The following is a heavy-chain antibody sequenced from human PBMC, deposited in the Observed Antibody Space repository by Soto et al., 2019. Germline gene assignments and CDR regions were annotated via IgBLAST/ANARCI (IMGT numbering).Heavy chain of an antibody. CDR3: ARQSEYYYASGRAAPLYGMDV. J-gene: IGHJ6*02. CDR1: GGSLSSISSY. Sequence: SETLSLTWTVSGGSLSSISSYWGWIRQPPGKGLEWIGNVYYSGSTYSNPSLKSRLTISADTSKNQFSLKLSSVTAADTAVYFCARQSEYYYASGRAAPLYGMDVWGQGTTVTVSS. V-gene: IGHV4-39*01. CDR2: VYYSGST. D-gene: IGHD3-10*01.